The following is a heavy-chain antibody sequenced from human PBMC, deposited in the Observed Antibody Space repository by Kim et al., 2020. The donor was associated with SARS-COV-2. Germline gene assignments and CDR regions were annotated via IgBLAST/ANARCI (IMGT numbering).Heavy chain of an antibody. CDR2: INCNSGGT. CDR3: VTWVRVPAGRLPY. J-gene: IGHJ4*02. Sequence: ASVKVSCKASGYTFSDYHIHWVRQAPGQGPEWMATINCNSGGTEYAKMFQGRVTVTTDTTISTAYMDMSGLTSDDTAVYYCVTWVRVPAGRLPYWGQGTLVTVSS. D-gene: IGHD7-27*01. CDR1: GYTFSDYH. V-gene: IGHV1-2*02.